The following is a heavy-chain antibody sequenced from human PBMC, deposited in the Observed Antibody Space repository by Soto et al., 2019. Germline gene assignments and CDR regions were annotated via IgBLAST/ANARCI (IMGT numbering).Heavy chain of an antibody. J-gene: IGHJ3*02. CDR3: ARGGYCSGGSCYEDAFDI. D-gene: IGHD2-15*01. Sequence: GASVKVSCKAPGYTFTSYDINCVRQATGQGLEWMGWMNPNSGNTGYAQKFQGRVTMTRNTSISTAYMELSSLRSEDTAVYYCARGGYCSGGSCYEDAFDIWGQGTMVTVSS. V-gene: IGHV1-8*01. CDR1: GYTFTSYD. CDR2: MNPNSGNT.